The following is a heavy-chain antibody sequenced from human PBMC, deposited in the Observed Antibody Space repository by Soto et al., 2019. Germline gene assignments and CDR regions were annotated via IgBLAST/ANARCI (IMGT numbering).Heavy chain of an antibody. Sequence: SETLSLTCTVSGGSISSSSYYWGWIRQPPGKGLEWIGSIYYSGSTYYNPSLKSRVTISVDTSKNQFSLKLSSVTAADAAVYYCARHSGYSSGWPIRYYYYYYGMDVWGQGTTVTVSS. CDR3: ARHSGYSSGWPIRYYYYYYGMDV. V-gene: IGHV4-39*01. CDR2: IYYSGST. D-gene: IGHD6-19*01. CDR1: GGSISSSSYY. J-gene: IGHJ6*02.